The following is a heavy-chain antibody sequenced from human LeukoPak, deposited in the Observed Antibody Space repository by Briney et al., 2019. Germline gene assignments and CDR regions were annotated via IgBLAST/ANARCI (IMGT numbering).Heavy chain of an antibody. J-gene: IGHJ3*02. CDR3: ARDKPLGGDLDAFDI. CDR2: ISYDGSNK. V-gene: IGHV3-30-3*01. CDR1: GFTSSSYA. D-gene: IGHD4-17*01. Sequence: TGGSLRLSCAASGFTSSSYAMHWVRQAPGKGLEWVAVISYDGSNKYYADSVKGRFTISRDNSKNTLYLQMNSLRAEDTAVYYCARDKPLGGDLDAFDIWGQGTMVTVSS.